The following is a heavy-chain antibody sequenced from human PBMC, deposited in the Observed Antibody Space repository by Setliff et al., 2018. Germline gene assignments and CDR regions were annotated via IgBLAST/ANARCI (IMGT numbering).Heavy chain of an antibody. CDR2: TIPSFGST. Sequence: SVKVSCKTSGFSFTTFGISWVRQAPGQGLEWMGGTIPSFGSTNYAQKFQGRLTIITDESTNTAFMQLSSLRSDDTAVYYCVREGVDRRSSTDYRYYMDVWGKGTTVTVSS. V-gene: IGHV1-69*05. CDR1: GFSFTTFG. CDR3: VREGVDRRSSTDYRYYMDV. D-gene: IGHD6-6*01. J-gene: IGHJ6*03.